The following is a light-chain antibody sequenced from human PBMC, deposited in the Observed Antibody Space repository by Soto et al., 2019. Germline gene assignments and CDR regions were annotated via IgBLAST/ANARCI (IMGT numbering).Light chain of an antibody. Sequence: DIQMTQSPSSLSASVVDRVTVTFRASDDITNYLAWYQQKAGKAPKLLIYDSSTLYSGVPSRFSGSGSGTDFTLTISGLEPEDFAVYYCQQRNNWPWTFGQGTKVDIK. V-gene: IGKV1-9*01. CDR1: DDITNY. J-gene: IGKJ1*01. CDR2: DSS. CDR3: QQRNNWPWT.